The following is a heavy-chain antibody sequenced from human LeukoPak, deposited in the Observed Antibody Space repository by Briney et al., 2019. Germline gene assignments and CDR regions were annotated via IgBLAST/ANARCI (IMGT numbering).Heavy chain of an antibody. Sequence: PGGSLRLPCAASGFTLRSYAMSWVRQAPGKGLEWVSAISGSGGSTYYADSVKGRFTISRDNSKNTLYLQMNSLRAEDTAVYYCAKDTTVVATSYYFWGQGTLVTVSS. CDR3: AKDTTVVATSYYF. CDR2: ISGSGGST. J-gene: IGHJ4*02. CDR1: GFTLRSYA. D-gene: IGHD5-12*01. V-gene: IGHV3-23*01.